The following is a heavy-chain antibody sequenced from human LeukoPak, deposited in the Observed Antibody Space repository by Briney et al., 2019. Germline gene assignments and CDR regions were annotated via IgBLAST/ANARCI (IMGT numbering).Heavy chain of an antibody. CDR3: ARGAYCGGDCYQNWFDP. J-gene: IGHJ5*02. CDR1: GGSFSGYY. V-gene: IGHV4-34*01. Sequence: SETLSLTCAVYGGSFSGYYWSWIRQPPGKGLEWIGEINHSGSTNYNPSLKSRVTISVDMSKNQFSLKLSSVTAADTAVYYCARGAYCGGDCYQNWFDPWGQGTLVTVSS. D-gene: IGHD2-21*02. CDR2: INHSGST.